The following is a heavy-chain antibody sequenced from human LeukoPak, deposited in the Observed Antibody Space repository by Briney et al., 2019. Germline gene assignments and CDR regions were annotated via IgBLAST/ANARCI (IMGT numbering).Heavy chain of an antibody. CDR1: GFTFSSYW. Sequence: GGSLRLSCAASGFTFSSYWMHWVRHTPGKGLVWVSRIKGDGSSTSYADSVKGRFTISRDNAKNSLYLQMNSLRAEDTALYYCAKDIGLNWTPDNWFDPWGQGTLVAVSS. CDR2: IKGDGSST. J-gene: IGHJ5*02. D-gene: IGHD3/OR15-3a*01. CDR3: AKDIGLNWTPDNWFDP. V-gene: IGHV3-74*01.